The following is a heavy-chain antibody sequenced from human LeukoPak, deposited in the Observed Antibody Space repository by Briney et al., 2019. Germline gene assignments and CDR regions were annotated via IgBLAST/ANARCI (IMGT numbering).Heavy chain of an antibody. CDR2: ISGNGDKT. J-gene: IGHJ1*01. D-gene: IGHD6-19*01. CDR1: GFTFSSYA. CDR3: ARAPPLERIGWYGEDEF. V-gene: IGHV3-64*01. Sequence: GGSLRLSCAASGFTFSSYAMHWVRQAPGKGPEYVAAISGNGDKTHYGSSVQGRFTVSRDNSKNTQYLQMGSLRTEDMAVYYCARAPPLERIGWYGEDEFRGQGTLVTVSS.